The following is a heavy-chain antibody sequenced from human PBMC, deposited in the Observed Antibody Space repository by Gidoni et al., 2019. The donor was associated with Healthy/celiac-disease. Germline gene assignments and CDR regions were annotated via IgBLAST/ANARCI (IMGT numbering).Heavy chain of an antibody. CDR3: AKDHLSSSALHYGMDV. CDR1: GFTFRSYG. V-gene: IGHV3-30*18. D-gene: IGHD6-13*01. J-gene: IGHJ6*02. CDR2: ISYDGSNK. Sequence: QVQLVASGGGVVQPGRSLRLSCAASGFTFRSYGMHWVRQAPGKGLEWVAVISYDGSNKYYADSVKGRFTISRDNSKNTLYLQMNSLRAEDTAVYYCAKDHLSSSALHYGMDVWGQGTTVTVSS.